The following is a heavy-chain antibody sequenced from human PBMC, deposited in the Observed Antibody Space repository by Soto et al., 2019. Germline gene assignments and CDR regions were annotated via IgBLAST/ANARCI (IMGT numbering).Heavy chain of an antibody. CDR2: ISGSGGST. D-gene: IGHD1-26*01. Sequence: GGSLRLSCAASGFTFSSYAMSWVRQAPGKGLEWVSAISGSGGSTYYADSVKGRFTISRDNSKNTLYLQMNSLRAEDTAVYYCANTMPNSGSYFPRRALWNYFDYWGQGTLVTVSS. CDR3: ANTMPNSGSYFPRRALWNYFDY. J-gene: IGHJ4*02. CDR1: GFTFSSYA. V-gene: IGHV3-23*01.